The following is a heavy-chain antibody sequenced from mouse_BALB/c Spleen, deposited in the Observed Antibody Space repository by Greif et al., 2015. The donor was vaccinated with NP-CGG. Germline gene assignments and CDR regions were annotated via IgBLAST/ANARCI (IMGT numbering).Heavy chain of an antibody. Sequence: EVQVVESGGDLVKPGGSLKLSCAASGFTFSSYGMSWVRQTPDKRLEWVATISSGGSYTYYPDSVKGRFTISRDNAKNTLYLQMSSLKSEDTAMYYCARCAYGQFAYWGQGTLVTVSA. J-gene: IGHJ3*01. CDR3: ARCAYGQFAY. D-gene: IGHD2-10*02. CDR1: GFTFSSYG. V-gene: IGHV5-6*01. CDR2: ISSGGSYT.